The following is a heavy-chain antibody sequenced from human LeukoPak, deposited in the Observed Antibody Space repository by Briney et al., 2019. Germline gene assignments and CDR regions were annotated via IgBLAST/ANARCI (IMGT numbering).Heavy chain of an antibody. CDR3: ARDSYDYCSGGSCYSAVNWFDP. CDR1: GFTFSSYS. CDR2: ISSSSSYI. J-gene: IGHJ5*02. V-gene: IGHV3-21*03. D-gene: IGHD2-15*01. Sequence: PGGSLRLSCAASGFTFSSYSMNWVRQAPGKGLEWVSPISSSSSYIYYADSVKGRFTISRDNAKNSLYLQMNSLRAEDTAVYYCARDSYDYCSGGSCYSAVNWFDPWGQGTLVTVSS.